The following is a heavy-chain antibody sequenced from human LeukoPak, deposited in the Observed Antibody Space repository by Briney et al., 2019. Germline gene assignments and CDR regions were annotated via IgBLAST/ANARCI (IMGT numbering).Heavy chain of an antibody. V-gene: IGHV4-59*01. CDR1: GGXISPYY. CDR2: ILYSGTT. D-gene: IGHD1-1*01. CDR3: ARVGDWNDLVY. Sequence: SETLSLTCTVSGGXISPYYCSWIRQTPGKGLEWIGYILYSGTTTNYNPSLESRVTISVDTSKNQFSLKLSSVTAADTAVYYCARVGDWNDLVYWGQGTLVTVSS. J-gene: IGHJ4*02.